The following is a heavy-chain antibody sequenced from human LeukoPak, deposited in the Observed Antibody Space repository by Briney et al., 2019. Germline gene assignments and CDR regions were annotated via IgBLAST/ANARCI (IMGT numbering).Heavy chain of an antibody. D-gene: IGHD6-19*01. V-gene: IGHV4-38-2*02. CDR1: GYSISSGYY. CDR2: IYHSGST. J-gene: IGHJ4*02. Sequence: SETLPLTCTVSGYSISSGYYWGWIRQPPGKGLEWIGSIYHSGSTYYNPSLKSRVTISVDTSKNQFSLKLSSVTAADTAVYYCARGPIGYSSTYYFDYWGQGTLVTVSS. CDR3: ARGPIGYSSTYYFDY.